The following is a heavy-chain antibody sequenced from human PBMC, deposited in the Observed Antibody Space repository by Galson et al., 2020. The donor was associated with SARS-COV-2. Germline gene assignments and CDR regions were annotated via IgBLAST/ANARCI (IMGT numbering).Heavy chain of an antibody. CDR2: INHSGST. D-gene: IGHD2-2*01. CDR1: GGSFSGYY. J-gene: IGHJ6*02. V-gene: IGHV4-34*01. Sequence: LETLSLTCAVYGGSFSGYYWSWIRQPPGKGLEWIGEINHSGSTNYNPSLKSRVTISVDTSKNQFSLKLSSVTAADTAVYYCARTNRVVVPAAIHYYGMDVWGQGTTVTVSS. CDR3: ARTNRVVVPAAIHYYGMDV.